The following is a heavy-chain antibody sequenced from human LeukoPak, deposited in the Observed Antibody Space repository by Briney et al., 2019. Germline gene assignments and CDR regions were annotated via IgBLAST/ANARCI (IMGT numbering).Heavy chain of an antibody. V-gene: IGHV3-23*01. J-gene: IGHJ4*02. CDR1: GFTFSTYA. CDR3: AKDVPLATTGYLYFDN. CDR2: ITPSGSSA. D-gene: IGHD3-9*01. Sequence: PGRSLRLSCAPSGFTFSTYAMSWVRQAPGKGLEWVSGITPSGSSAYHADSVKGRFSISRDNSKNTLYLQMNSLRAEDTAVYYCAKDVPLATTGYLYFDNWGQGTLVTVSS.